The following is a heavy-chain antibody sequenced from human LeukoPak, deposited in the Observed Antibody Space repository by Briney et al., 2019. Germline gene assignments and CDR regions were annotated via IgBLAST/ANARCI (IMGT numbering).Heavy chain of an antibody. CDR3: ARQFGPAAGIGWFDP. CDR1: GGSISSYY. V-gene: IGHV4-4*09. J-gene: IGHJ5*02. CDR2: IYTSGST. Sequence: SETLSLTCTVSGGSISSYYWSWIRQPPGKGLEWIGYIYTSGSTNYNPSLKSRVTISVDTSKNQFSLKLSSVTAADTAVYYCARQFGPAAGIGWFDPWGQGTLVTVSS. D-gene: IGHD6-13*01.